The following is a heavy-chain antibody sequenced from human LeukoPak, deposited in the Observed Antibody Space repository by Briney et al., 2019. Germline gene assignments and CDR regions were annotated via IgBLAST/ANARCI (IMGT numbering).Heavy chain of an antibody. J-gene: IGHJ4*02. V-gene: IGHV3-74*01. CDR2: INIDGTYA. CDR3: AKRGIVGGRRGPFDY. CDR1: GFTFSNYW. Sequence: GGSLRLSCAASGFTFSNYWMHWVRQSPGKGPVWVARINIDGTYASYADSVKGRFTISRDNSKNTLYLQMNSLRAEDTAVYYCAKRGIVGGRRGPFDYWGQGTLVTVSS. D-gene: IGHD1-26*01.